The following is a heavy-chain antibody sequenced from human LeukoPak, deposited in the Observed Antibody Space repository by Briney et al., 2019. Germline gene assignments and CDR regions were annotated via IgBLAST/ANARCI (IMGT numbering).Heavy chain of an antibody. CDR3: AREKGSFGGVIVIDAFDI. CDR2: INHSGST. V-gene: IGHV4-34*01. D-gene: IGHD3-16*02. Sequence: SETLSLTCAVYGGSFSGYYWSWIRQPPGKGLEWIGEINHSGSTNYNPSLKSRVTISVDKSKNQFSLKLSSVTAADTALYYCAREKGSFGGVIVIDAFDIWGQGTMVTVSS. CDR1: GGSFSGYY. J-gene: IGHJ3*02.